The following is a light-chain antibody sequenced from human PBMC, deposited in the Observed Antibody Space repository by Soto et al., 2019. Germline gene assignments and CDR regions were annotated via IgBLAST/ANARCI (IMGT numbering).Light chain of an antibody. CDR2: EVN. V-gene: IGLV2-18*01. J-gene: IGLJ3*02. Sequence: QSVLTQPPSVSGSPGQSVIISCTGTSSDVGTYNRVSWYQQPPGTAPKLMIYEVNNRPSGVPDRFSGSKSGSTASLTISGLQAEDEAEYYCCLSPGSLTWLFGGGTKLTVL. CDR3: CLSPGSLTWL. CDR1: SSDVGTYNR.